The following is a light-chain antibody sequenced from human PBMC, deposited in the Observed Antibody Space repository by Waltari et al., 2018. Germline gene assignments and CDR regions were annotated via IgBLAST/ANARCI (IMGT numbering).Light chain of an antibody. V-gene: IGKV1-12*01. CDR3: QQAASFPFT. J-gene: IGKJ4*01. CDR1: QGINSW. Sequence: IQMTQSPSSVSASVGDRVTVTCRASQGINSWLAWYQQKPGRAPKLLIYGASSLQSGVPSRFSGSGSGTDFTLTISSLQPDDFATYYCQQAASFPFTFGGGTKVEIK. CDR2: GAS.